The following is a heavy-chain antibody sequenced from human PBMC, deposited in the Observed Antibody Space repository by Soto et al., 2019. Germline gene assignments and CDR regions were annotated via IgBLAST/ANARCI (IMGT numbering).Heavy chain of an antibody. J-gene: IGHJ5*02. CDR3: AREEDTAMVGGNWFDP. CDR2: IYYSGST. V-gene: IGHV4-39*02. D-gene: IGHD5-18*01. Sequence: PATLSLTCTASGGSISSSSYYWGWIRQPPGKELEWIGSIYYSGSTYYNPSLKSRVTISVDTSKNQFSLKLSPVTAADTAVYYCAREEDTAMVGGNWFDPWGQGTMVNVSS. CDR1: GGSISSSSYY.